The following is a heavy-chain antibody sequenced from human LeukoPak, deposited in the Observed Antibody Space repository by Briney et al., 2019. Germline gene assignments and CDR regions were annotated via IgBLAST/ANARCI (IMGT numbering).Heavy chain of an antibody. CDR1: GDSISSSSSY. CDR3: ARVTGYVMEDYFDY. CDR2: IYYSGNT. V-gene: IGHV4-39*07. D-gene: IGHD6-13*01. Sequence: NASETLSLTCTVSGDSISSSSSYWGWIRQPPGKGLEWIGSIYYSGNTYYNTSLKSRVTISVDTSKNQFSLRLSSVTAADTAVYYCARVTGYVMEDYFDYWGQGTLVTVSS. J-gene: IGHJ4*02.